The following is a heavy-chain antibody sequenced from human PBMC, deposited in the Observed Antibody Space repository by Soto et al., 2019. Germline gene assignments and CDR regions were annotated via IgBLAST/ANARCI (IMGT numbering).Heavy chain of an antibody. CDR2: IYYGGST. J-gene: IGHJ4*02. Sequence: SETLSLTCAVYGGSFSGYYFSWIRQSPGKGLEWIGYIYYGGSTYYNPSLQSRVTMSVDRSRNQFSLKLNSVTAADTAVYYCARVRREYDNSGPVDYWGQGTLVTVSS. D-gene: IGHD3-22*01. CDR1: GGSFSGYY. V-gene: IGHV4-34*01. CDR3: ARVRREYDNSGPVDY.